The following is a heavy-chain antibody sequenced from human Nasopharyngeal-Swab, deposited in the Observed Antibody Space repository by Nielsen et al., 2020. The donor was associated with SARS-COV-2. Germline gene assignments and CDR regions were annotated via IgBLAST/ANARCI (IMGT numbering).Heavy chain of an antibody. CDR2: IIPILGIA. CDR3: ARNDIAVAGTAWFDP. Sequence: SSKVSCKASGGTFSSYAISWVRQAPGQGLEWMGRIIPILGIANYAQKFQGRVTITADKSTSTAYMELSSLRSEDTAVYYCARNDIAVAGTAWFDPWGQGTLVTVSS. CDR1: GGTFSSYA. V-gene: IGHV1-69*04. J-gene: IGHJ5*02. D-gene: IGHD6-19*01.